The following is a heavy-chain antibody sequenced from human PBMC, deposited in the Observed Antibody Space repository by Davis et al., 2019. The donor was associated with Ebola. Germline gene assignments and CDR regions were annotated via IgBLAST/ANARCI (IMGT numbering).Heavy chain of an antibody. J-gene: IGHJ6*02. V-gene: IGHV3-23*01. CDR1: GFTFSTYA. Sequence: GESLKISCAASGFTFSTYALNWVRQAPGKGLEWVSVISGSGGSTDYADSVKGRFTISRDNAKNSLYLQMNSLRAEDTAVYYCTDYYYYGMDVWGQGTTVTVSS. CDR2: ISGSGGST. CDR3: TDYYYYGMDV.